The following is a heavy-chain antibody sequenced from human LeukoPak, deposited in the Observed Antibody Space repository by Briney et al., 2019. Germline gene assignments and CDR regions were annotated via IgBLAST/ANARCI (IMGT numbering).Heavy chain of an antibody. CDR1: GGSISSYY. CDR2: IYHTGNT. V-gene: IGHV4-59*04. Sequence: SETLSLTCTVSGGSISSYYWSWIRQPPGKGMEWIGGIYHTGNTHYNPSLKSRVTISVDTSKNQLSLRLNSVTAADTALYYCILGGKLDYWGQGILVTVSS. J-gene: IGHJ4*02. D-gene: IGHD3-10*01. CDR3: ILGGKLDY.